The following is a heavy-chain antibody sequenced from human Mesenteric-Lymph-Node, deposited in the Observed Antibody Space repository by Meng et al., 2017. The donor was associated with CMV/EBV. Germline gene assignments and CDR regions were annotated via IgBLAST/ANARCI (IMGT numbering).Heavy chain of an antibody. Sequence: TFTSYAMHWVRQAPGQRLEWMGWINAGNGNTKYSQKFQGRVTITRDTSASTAYMELSSLRSEDTAVYYCARGRPITMVRGAGLNWFDPWGQGTLVTVSS. D-gene: IGHD3-10*01. V-gene: IGHV1-3*01. CDR1: TFTSYA. CDR2: INAGNGNT. J-gene: IGHJ5*02. CDR3: ARGRPITMVRGAGLNWFDP.